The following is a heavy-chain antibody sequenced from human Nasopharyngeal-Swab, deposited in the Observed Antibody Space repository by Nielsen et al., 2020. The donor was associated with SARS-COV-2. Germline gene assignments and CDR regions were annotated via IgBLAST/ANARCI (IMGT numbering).Heavy chain of an antibody. CDR1: GGSFSGYY. J-gene: IGHJ4*01. V-gene: IGHV4-34*01. CDR2: INHSGST. Sequence: SQTLSLTGAVYGGSFSGYYWSWIRQPPGKGLEWIGEINHSGSTNYNPSLKSRVTISVDTSKNQFSLKLSSVTAADTAVYYCASTDWAFDYWGHGTLVTV. D-gene: IGHD3-9*01. CDR3: ASTDWAFDY.